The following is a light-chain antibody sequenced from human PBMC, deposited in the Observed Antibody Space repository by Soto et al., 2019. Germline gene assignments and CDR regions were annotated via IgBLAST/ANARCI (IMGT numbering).Light chain of an antibody. CDR2: GAS. J-gene: IGKJ4*01. Sequence: ERVMTQSPATLSVSPGERATLSCRASQSVGSNLAWYQQKPGQAPRLLIYGASTRATGIPARFSGSGSGTDFTLTISSLQSEDFAVYYCQQYNNWPLTFGGGTKVEIK. CDR1: QSVGSN. CDR3: QQYNNWPLT. V-gene: IGKV3-15*01.